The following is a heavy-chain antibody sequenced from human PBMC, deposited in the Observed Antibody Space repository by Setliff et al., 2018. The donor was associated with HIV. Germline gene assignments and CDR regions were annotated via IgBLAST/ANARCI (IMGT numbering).Heavy chain of an antibody. CDR3: ARAPTGELDF. Sequence: SETLSLTCAVSGDSMSGCYWSWIRQSPGKKLEWIGYIHTSGSTNYNPSLKSRVTISLDTSNDRFSLRLSSVTAADTAVYYCARAPTGELDFWGQGTLVTVSS. CDR2: IHTSGST. V-gene: IGHV4-4*08. D-gene: IGHD7-27*01. J-gene: IGHJ4*02. CDR1: GDSMSGCY.